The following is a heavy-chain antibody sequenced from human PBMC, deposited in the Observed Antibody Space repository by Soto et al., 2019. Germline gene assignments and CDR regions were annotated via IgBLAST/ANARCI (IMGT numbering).Heavy chain of an antibody. CDR2: IIPIFGTA. J-gene: IGHJ6*02. D-gene: IGHD6-13*01. V-gene: IGHV1-69*13. CDR3: ASGQLGIAWCDYYYYGTDV. CDR1: GGTFSSYA. Sequence: GASVKVSCKASGGTFSSYAISWVRQAPGQGLEWMGGIIPIFGTANYAQKFQGRVTITADESTSTAYMELSSLRSEDTAVYYCASGQLGIAWCDYYYYGTDVWGQGTTVTVSS.